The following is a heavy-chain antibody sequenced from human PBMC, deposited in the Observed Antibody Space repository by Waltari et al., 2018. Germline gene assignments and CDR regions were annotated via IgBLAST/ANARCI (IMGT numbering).Heavy chain of an antibody. D-gene: IGHD3-22*01. CDR1: GGSISSYY. V-gene: IGHV4-59*01. Sequence: QVQLQESGPGLVKPSETLSLTCTVSGGSISSYYWSWIRQPPGKGLEWIGYIYYSGSTNDNPALKSRVTISVDTSKNQVSLKLSSVTAADTAVYYCARRTTYYYDSSGSKDAFDIWGQGTMVTVSS. J-gene: IGHJ3*02. CDR2: IYYSGST. CDR3: ARRTTYYYDSSGSKDAFDI.